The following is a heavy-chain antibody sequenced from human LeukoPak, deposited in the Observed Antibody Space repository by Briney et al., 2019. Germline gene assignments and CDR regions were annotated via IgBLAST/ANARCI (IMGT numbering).Heavy chain of an antibody. D-gene: IGHD5-12*01. J-gene: IGHJ6*04. CDR3: TKDLHGCGGYDSAGMDD. CDR2: ISYDGSNK. CDR1: GFTFSSYA. V-gene: IGHV3-30*04. Sequence: PGGTLRLSCAASGFTFSSYAMHGVRQAPAKGLVGVAGISYDGSNKYYEDSVKSRFTISRDNSKNSLYLQMNSLNAEDTAVYYCTKDLHGCGGYDSAGMDDWGKGTPVTVSS.